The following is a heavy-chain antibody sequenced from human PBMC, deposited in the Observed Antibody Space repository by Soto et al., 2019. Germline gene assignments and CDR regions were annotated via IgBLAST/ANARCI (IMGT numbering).Heavy chain of an antibody. CDR1: GYTFTSYG. D-gene: IGHD1-20*01. CDR2: ISAYNGNT. V-gene: IGHV1-18*01. J-gene: IGHJ4*02. CDR3: ARDSAIGMNDY. Sequence: QFQLVQSGAEVKKPGASVKVSCKASGYTFTSYGISWVRHSPGQGLEWMGWISAYNGNTKYAQKIQGRVTMTTDTPTSTAYMELRSLRSYDPAVYYFARDSAIGMNDYLGQGTLVTVSS.